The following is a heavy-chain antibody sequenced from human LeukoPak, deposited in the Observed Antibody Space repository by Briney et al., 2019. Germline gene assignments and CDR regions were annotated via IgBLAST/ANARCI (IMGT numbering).Heavy chain of an antibody. Sequence: SETLSLTCAVSGYSISSGYYWGWIRQPPGKGLEWIGSIYRSGSTYYNPSLKSRVTISVDTSKNQFSLKLSSVTAADTAVYYCARELNDSSGYYFVYYWGQGTLVTVSS. CDR1: GYSISSGYY. D-gene: IGHD3-22*01. V-gene: IGHV4-38-2*02. CDR2: IYRSGST. CDR3: ARELNDSSGYYFVYY. J-gene: IGHJ4*02.